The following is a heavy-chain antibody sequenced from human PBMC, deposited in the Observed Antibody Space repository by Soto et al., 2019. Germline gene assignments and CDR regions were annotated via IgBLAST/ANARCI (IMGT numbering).Heavy chain of an antibody. CDR3: AKDRRLWSSWSFAGMDV. CDR1: GFTFSSYA. V-gene: IGHV3-23*01. CDR2: ISGSGGST. D-gene: IGHD5-18*01. Sequence: GGSLRLSCAASGFTFSSYAMSWVRQAPGKGLEWVSAISGSGGSTYYADSVKGRFTISRDNSKNTLYLQMNSLRAEDTAVYYCAKDRRLWSSWSFAGMDVWGQGTTVTVSS. J-gene: IGHJ6*02.